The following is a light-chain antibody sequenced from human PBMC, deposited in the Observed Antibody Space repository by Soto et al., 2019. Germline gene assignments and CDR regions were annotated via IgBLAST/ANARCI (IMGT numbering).Light chain of an antibody. V-gene: IGKV1-5*01. CDR2: DAS. J-gene: IGKJ1*01. CDR1: QSISRW. Sequence: DTQLTQSPSTLSTSVGDRVTITCRASQSISRWLARYQQKPGKAPKLLIYDASTLQSGVPSRFSGSGSGTEFTLTISNLQPDDVATYYCQQYNSYPTFGQGTKVEVK. CDR3: QQYNSYPT.